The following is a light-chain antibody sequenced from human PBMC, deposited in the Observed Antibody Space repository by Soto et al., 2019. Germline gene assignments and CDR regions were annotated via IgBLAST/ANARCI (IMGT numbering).Light chain of an antibody. V-gene: IGKV3-20*01. CDR3: QQYGSSPPYT. CDR1: QSVSNNY. J-gene: IGKJ2*01. CDR2: GST. Sequence: EVVLTQSPGTLSLSPGERATLSCRASQSVSNNYLDWYQQKRGQSPKLLIFGSTDSATGIPDRFSGSGSGTDFTLTISGLEPEDFAVYYCQQYGSSPPYTFGQGTKLEIK.